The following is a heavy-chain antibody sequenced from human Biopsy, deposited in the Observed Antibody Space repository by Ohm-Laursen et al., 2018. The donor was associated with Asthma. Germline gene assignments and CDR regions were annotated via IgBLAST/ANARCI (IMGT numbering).Heavy chain of an antibody. Sequence: SLRLSCAASGFTFSSYAMSWVRQAPGKGLEWVSSISGSGGRTYSADSVKGRFTISRDFYKNTLYLQMDSLRAEDTAVYYCARGDSSGWSHYYFDYWGQGTLVTVSS. CDR2: ISGSGGRT. D-gene: IGHD6-19*01. CDR3: ARGDSSGWSHYYFDY. CDR1: GFTFSSYA. J-gene: IGHJ4*02. V-gene: IGHV3-23*01.